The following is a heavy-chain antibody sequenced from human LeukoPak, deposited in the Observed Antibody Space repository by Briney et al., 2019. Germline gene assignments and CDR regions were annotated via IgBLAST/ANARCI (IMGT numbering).Heavy chain of an antibody. CDR3: AKSSPPPINY. D-gene: IGHD1-14*01. Sequence: GGSLRLSCAASGFTFSSYWMSWVRQAPGEGLEWVANIKQDGSEKYYVDSVKGRFTISRDNTKNTVYLQMNSLRAEDTAVYYCAKSSPPPINYWGQGTLVTVSS. J-gene: IGHJ4*02. CDR2: IKQDGSEK. CDR1: GFTFSSYW. V-gene: IGHV3-7*03.